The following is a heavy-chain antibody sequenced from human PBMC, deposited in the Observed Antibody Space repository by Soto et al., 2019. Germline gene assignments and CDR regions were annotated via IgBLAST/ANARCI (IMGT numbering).Heavy chain of an antibody. D-gene: IGHD1-26*01. Sequence: PGGSLRLSCVGPGFTFSTSEINWVRQAPGKGLEWVSYIRHSAHIYYAAAVKGRFTISRDNAKNSVYLQMNSLRVEATTVYYCAKERVPEVSANTVGDVWGQGILVTVSS. J-gene: IGHJ3*01. CDR3: AKERVPEVSANTVGDV. CDR2: IRHSAHI. CDR1: GFTFSTSE. V-gene: IGHV3-48*03.